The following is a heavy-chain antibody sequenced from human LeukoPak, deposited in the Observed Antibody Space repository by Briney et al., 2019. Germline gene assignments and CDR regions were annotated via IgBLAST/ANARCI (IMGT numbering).Heavy chain of an antibody. Sequence: PGGSLRLSCAASGFTFSSYSMNWVRQAPGKGLEWVSSISSSSSYIYYADSVKGRFTISRDNAKNSLYLQMNSLRAEDTAVYYCAQEGGGYYGSGKNYWGQGTLVTVSS. J-gene: IGHJ4*02. V-gene: IGHV3-21*01. CDR1: GFTFSSYS. D-gene: IGHD3-10*01. CDR3: AQEGGGYYGSGKNY. CDR2: ISSSSSYI.